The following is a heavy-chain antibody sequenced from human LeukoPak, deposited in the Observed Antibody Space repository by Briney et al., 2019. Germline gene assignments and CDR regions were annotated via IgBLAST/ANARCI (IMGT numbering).Heavy chain of an antibody. D-gene: IGHD5-18*01. J-gene: IGHJ6*02. V-gene: IGHV1-69*13. CDR3: ARGGGYSYGMDV. Sequence: GASVKVSCKASGGTLSSYAISWVRQAPGQGLEWMGGIIPIFGTANYAQKFQGRVTITADESTSTAYMELRSLRSDDTAVYYCARGGGYSYGMDVWGQGTTVTVSS. CDR1: GGTLSSYA. CDR2: IIPIFGTA.